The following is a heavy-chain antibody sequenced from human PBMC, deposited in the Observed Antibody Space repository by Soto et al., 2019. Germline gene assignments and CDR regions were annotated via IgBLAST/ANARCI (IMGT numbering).Heavy chain of an antibody. J-gene: IGHJ4*02. CDR1: GYSFSSHW. D-gene: IGHD3-10*01. CDR3: ARRGHGSGSYHPVDY. CDR2: IYPGDSDP. Sequence: PGESLKIACKGSGYSFSSHWIGWVRQMPGKGLEWMGTIYPGDSDPRYSPSFQGQVLISADTSISTAYLQWSSLKASDTAMYYCARRGHGSGSYHPVDYWGQGALVTVSS. V-gene: IGHV5-51*01.